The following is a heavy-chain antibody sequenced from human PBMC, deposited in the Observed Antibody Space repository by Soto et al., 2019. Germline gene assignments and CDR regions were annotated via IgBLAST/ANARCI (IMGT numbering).Heavy chain of an antibody. Sequence: PSETLSLTCTVSGGSISSGDYYWSWIRQPPGKGLEWIGYIYYSGSTYYNPSLKSRVTISVDTSKNQFSLKLSSVNAADTAVYYCAGDRTYYDFWSGSRYYYYGMDVWGQGTKVTVSS. J-gene: IGHJ6*02. V-gene: IGHV4-30-4*01. CDR3: AGDRTYYDFWSGSRYYYYGMDV. CDR1: GGSISSGDYY. D-gene: IGHD3-3*01. CDR2: IYYSGST.